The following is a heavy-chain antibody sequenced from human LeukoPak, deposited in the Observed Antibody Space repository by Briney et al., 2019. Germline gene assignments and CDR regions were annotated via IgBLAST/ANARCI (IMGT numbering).Heavy chain of an antibody. CDR3: AGPGVSDYGLDV. J-gene: IGHJ6*02. Sequence: VGSLRLSRAASGFTLSSYSMNWVRQAPGKGLEWVSSISSASSYIYYADSVKGRFIISRDNSKNALFLQMNSLRAEDTAVYYCAGPGVSDYGLDVWGQGTTVTVSS. CDR1: GFTLSSYS. CDR2: ISSASSYI. V-gene: IGHV3-21*01. D-gene: IGHD3-10*01.